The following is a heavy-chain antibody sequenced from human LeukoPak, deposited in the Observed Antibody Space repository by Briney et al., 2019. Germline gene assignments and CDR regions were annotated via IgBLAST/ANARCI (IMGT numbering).Heavy chain of an antibody. CDR3: ASQTGTTRALDY. CDR1: GFTFSSYA. CDR2: ISGSGGST. D-gene: IGHD1-7*01. J-gene: IGHJ4*02. Sequence: PGGSLRLSSAASGFTFSSYAMSWVRQAPGKGLEWVPAISGSGGSTYYADSVKGRFTISRDNSKNTLYLQMNSLRAEDTAVYYCASQTGTTRALDYWGQGTLVTVSS. V-gene: IGHV3-23*01.